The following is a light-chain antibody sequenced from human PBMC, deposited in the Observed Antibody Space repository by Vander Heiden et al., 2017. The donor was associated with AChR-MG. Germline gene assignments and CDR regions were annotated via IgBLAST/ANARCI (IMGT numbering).Light chain of an antibody. V-gene: IGLV1-40*01. CDR3: QSYDSSLSGPWV. Sequence: QSVLTQPPSVAGAPGQGVTISCTGSNSNIGGGFDVYWYQQLPGTATKLLIYGNTNRPAGVPDRFSGSKSGTSASLAITGLQAEDEADYYCQSYDSSLSGPWVFGGGTKLTVL. CDR1: NSNIGGGFD. CDR2: GNT. J-gene: IGLJ3*02.